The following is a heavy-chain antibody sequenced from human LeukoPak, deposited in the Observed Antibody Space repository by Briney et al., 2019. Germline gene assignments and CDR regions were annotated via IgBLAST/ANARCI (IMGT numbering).Heavy chain of an antibody. D-gene: IGHD2-8*01. J-gene: IGHJ6*02. V-gene: IGHV3-21*01. CDR3: ARGPERTGVGTRYYYDMDV. CDR1: GFTFSSYS. Sequence: GGSLRLSCAASGFTFSSYSMNWVRQAPGKGLEWVSSISRSSSYIYYADSVKGRSTISRDNAKNSLYLQMNSLRAEDTAVYYCARGPERTGVGTRYYYDMDVWGQGTTVTVSS. CDR2: ISRSSSYI.